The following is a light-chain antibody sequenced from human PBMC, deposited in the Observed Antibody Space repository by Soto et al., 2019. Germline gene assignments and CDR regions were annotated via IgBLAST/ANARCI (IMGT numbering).Light chain of an antibody. V-gene: IGKV1-8*01. CDR1: QSISSY. Sequence: ALRVTQSPSSLSESTGARVTITCRASQSISSYLAWYQHKPGKATKLLIYAASTLQSGVPSGFSGSGSGTDFTLTISCLQSEDFATYYCQQYYIYPRTFGQGTKVDIK. CDR2: AAS. CDR3: QQYYIYPRT. J-gene: IGKJ1*01.